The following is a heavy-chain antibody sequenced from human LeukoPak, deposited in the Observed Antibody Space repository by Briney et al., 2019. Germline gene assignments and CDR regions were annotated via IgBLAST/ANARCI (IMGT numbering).Heavy chain of an antibody. D-gene: IGHD3-3*01. CDR3: AKHAADYDFWSGYYGRGSYFDY. V-gene: IGHV4-39*01. Sequence: SETLSLTCTVSGGSISSSSYYWGWIRQPPGKWLEWIGRIYYSVSTYYNPSLKSRVTISVDTSKNQFSLKLSSVTAADKAVYYCAKHAADYDFWSGYYGRGSYFDYWGQGTLVTVSS. J-gene: IGHJ4*02. CDR2: IYYSVST. CDR1: GGSISSSSYY.